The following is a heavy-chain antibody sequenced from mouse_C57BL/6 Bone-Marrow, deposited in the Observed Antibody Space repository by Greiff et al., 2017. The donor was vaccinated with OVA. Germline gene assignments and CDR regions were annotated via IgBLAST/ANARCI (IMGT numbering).Heavy chain of an antibody. V-gene: IGHV14-4*01. CDR1: GFNIKDDY. D-gene: IGHD2-2*01. CDR2: IDPENGDT. CDR3: TTWVVTTEYYDAMDY. Sequence: VQLQQSGAELVRPGASVKLSCTASGFNIKDDYMHWVKQRPEQGLEWIGWIDPENGDTEYASKFQGKATITADTASNTAYLQLRSLTSEDTDIDYCTTWVVTTEYYDAMDYWGQGTSVTVSS. J-gene: IGHJ4*01.